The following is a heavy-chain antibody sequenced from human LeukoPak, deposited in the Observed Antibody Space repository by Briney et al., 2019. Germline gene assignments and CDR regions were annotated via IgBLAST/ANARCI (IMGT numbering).Heavy chain of an antibody. CDR3: ARDPYSSSSQSPFDY. D-gene: IGHD6-13*01. CDR2: INHSGST. Sequence: SETLSLTCAVSGGYFSGYYWSWIRQPPGKGLERIREINHSGSTNYNPSLKSRVTISVDTSKNQFSLKLSSVTAADTAVYYCARDPYSSSSQSPFDYWGQGTLVTVSS. V-gene: IGHV4-34*01. CDR1: GGYFSGYY. J-gene: IGHJ4*02.